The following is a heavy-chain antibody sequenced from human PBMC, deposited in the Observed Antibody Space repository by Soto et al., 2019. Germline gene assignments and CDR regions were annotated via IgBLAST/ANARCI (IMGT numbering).Heavy chain of an antibody. CDR2: IYYSGST. Sequence: QVQLQESGPGLVKPSETLSLTCTVSGGSVISGSYYWSWIRQPPGKGLGWIGYIYYSGSTNYNPSLKRRVHISVATSKNQISLKLSSVTAADTAVDYCARDQGIAVALFDYWGQGTLVTVSS. J-gene: IGHJ4*02. V-gene: IGHV4-61*01. CDR1: GGSVISGSYY. CDR3: ARDQGIAVALFDY. D-gene: IGHD6-19*01.